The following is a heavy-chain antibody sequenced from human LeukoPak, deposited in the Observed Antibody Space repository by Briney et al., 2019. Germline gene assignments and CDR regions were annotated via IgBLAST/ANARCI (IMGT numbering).Heavy chain of an antibody. V-gene: IGHV3-7*01. J-gene: IGHJ4*02. D-gene: IGHD5-18*01. CDR3: ARDLSGVAGYTYGRGIDY. CDR2: IKQDGSEK. CDR1: GFMFSSYW. Sequence: GGSLRLSCAASGFMFSSYWMSWVRQAPGKGLEWVANIKQDGSEKYYVDSVKGRFTISRDNAKTSLYLQMNSLRAEDTAVYYCARDLSGVAGYTYGRGIDYWGQGTLVTVSS.